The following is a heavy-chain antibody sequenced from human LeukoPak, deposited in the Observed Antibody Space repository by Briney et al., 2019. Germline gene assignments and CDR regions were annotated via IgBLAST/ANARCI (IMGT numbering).Heavy chain of an antibody. CDR1: GFTFSSYA. Sequence: GGSLRLSCAASGFTFSSYAMSWVRQAPGKGLEWVSAISGSGGSTYYADSVRGRFTISRDNSKNTLYLQMNSLRAEDTAVYYCAKPRLLPPYFDYWGQGTLVTVSS. J-gene: IGHJ4*02. CDR3: AKPRLLPPYFDY. V-gene: IGHV3-23*01. CDR2: ISGSGGST. D-gene: IGHD3-10*01.